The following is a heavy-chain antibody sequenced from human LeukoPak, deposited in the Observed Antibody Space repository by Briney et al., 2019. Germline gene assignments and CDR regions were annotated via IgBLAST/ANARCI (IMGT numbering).Heavy chain of an antibody. Sequence: SETLSLTCTVSGGSISSSSYYWGWIRQPPGKGLEWIGSIYYSGSTYYNPSLKSRVTISVDTSKNQFSLKLSSVTAADTAVYYCAHSQYYDYVWGSYRPFDYWGQGTLVTVSS. CDR2: IYYSGST. D-gene: IGHD3-16*02. V-gene: IGHV4-39*01. CDR1: GGSISSSSYY. J-gene: IGHJ4*02. CDR3: AHSQYYDYVWGSYRPFDY.